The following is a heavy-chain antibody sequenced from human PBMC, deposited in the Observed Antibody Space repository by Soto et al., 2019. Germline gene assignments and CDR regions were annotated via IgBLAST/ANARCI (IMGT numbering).Heavy chain of an antibody. J-gene: IGHJ5*02. D-gene: IGHD3-10*01. Sequence: GGSLRLSCAASEFSITNCWMNWVRQAPGKGLEWVANINEDGSVKYYVDSVKGRFTISRDNTKNSLFLQMNSLRAEDTALYYCLCYVSVIRGVTSTWGQGTLVTVSS. CDR3: LCYVSVIRGVTST. CDR1: EFSITNCW. CDR2: INEDGSVK. V-gene: IGHV3-7*01.